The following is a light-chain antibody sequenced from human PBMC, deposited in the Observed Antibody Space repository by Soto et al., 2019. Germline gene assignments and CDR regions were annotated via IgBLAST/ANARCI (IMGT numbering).Light chain of an antibody. CDR2: WAS. J-gene: IGKJ2*01. V-gene: IGKV4-1*01. CDR3: QQYYNLPYT. Sequence: DTVMTQSPDSLAVSLGERATINCKSSQTILYRPNSRDCLAWYQQKPGQPPRLLIYWASDREPGVPDRFSGSGSGTDFSLTISGLQAEDVAVCYCQQYYNLPYTFGQGTKLEIK. CDR1: QTILYRPNSRDC.